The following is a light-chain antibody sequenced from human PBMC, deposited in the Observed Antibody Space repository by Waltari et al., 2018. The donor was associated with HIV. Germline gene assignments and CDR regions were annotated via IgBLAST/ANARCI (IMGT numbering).Light chain of an antibody. Sequence: SYDLPQPPSVSVSPGQPAWITCSGDALANKYGYWYQQKPGQAPVLVLYKDSEGPSGIPERFSGSSSETTVTLTISGVQAEDEADYYCQSKDSSATYPVFGGGTRLTVL. CDR2: KDS. J-gene: IGLJ2*01. CDR1: ALANKY. V-gene: IGLV3-25*03. CDR3: QSKDSSATYPV.